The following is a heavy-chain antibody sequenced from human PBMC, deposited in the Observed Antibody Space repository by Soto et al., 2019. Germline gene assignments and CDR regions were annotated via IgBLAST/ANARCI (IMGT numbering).Heavy chain of an antibody. CDR3: ARARGMATISALGAYYFDY. J-gene: IGHJ4*02. Sequence: GGSLRLSCAASGFTFSSYGMHWVRQAPGKGLEWVAVIWYDGSNKYYADSVKGRFTISRDNSKNTLYLQMNSLRAEDTAVYYCARARGMATISALGAYYFDYWGQGTLVTVSS. CDR1: GFTFSSYG. CDR2: IWYDGSNK. V-gene: IGHV3-33*01. D-gene: IGHD5-12*01.